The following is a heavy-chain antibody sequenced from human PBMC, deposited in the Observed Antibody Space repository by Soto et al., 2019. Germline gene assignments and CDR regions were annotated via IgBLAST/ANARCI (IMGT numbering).Heavy chain of an antibody. D-gene: IGHD3-10*01. J-gene: IGHJ5*02. CDR1: GDSINNTYW. CDR2: IYHTGGK. Sequence: SETLSLTCFVSGDSINNTYWWSWVRQAPGKGLEWIGEIYHTGGKSYMPSLRGRITLSVDTSKNQFSLKLTSVTAADTAVYYCARGQGTRENWFDPWGQGAQVTVSS. V-gene: IGHV4-4*02. CDR3: ARGQGTRENWFDP.